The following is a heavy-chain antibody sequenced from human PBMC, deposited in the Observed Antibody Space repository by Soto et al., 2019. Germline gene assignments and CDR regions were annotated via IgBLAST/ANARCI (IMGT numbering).Heavy chain of an antibody. CDR2: MYFGGSF. V-gene: IGHV4-59*02. J-gene: IGHJ5*02. CDR1: GASVIHGY. CDR3: ARSYDDSTGFAVDP. Sequence: SETLSLTCNVSGASVIHGYWSWILQPPGKGLEWIGFMYFGGSFNYNPSLTSRATISVETSKNQFSMKLTSVTASDTAVYYCARSYDDSTGFAVDPWGQGTLVTVSS. D-gene: IGHD3-22*01.